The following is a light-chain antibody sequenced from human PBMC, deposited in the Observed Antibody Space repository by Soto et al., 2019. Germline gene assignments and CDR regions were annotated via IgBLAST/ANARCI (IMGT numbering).Light chain of an antibody. Sequence: EIVLTQSPGTLSVSPGERATLSCRASQSISTNLAWFLQKPGQAPRLLISRASTRATGIPARFSGSGSGTEFTLTISSLQSEDFAVYYCQQSYNWPWTFGQGTKVDIK. CDR1: QSISTN. J-gene: IGKJ1*01. CDR3: QQSYNWPWT. CDR2: RAS. V-gene: IGKV3-15*01.